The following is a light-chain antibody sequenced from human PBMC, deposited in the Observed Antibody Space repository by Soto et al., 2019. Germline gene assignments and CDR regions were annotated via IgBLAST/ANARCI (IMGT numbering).Light chain of an antibody. CDR1: SSDVGGYNY. CDR3: SSYTSSSTFYV. CDR2: EVS. J-gene: IGLJ1*01. Sequence: QSGLTHPAPVSRTPGQSLTIPCPGTSSDVGGYNYVSWYQQHPCKAPKLMIYEVSNRPSGVSSRFSGSMSGNTASLTISGLQAEDEADYYCSSYTSSSTFYVFGTGTKGTVL. V-gene: IGLV2-14*01.